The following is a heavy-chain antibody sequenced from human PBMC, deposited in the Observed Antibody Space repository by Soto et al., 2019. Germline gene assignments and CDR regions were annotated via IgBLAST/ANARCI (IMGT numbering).Heavy chain of an antibody. J-gene: IGHJ3*02. CDR2: INPTGSMT. D-gene: IGHD2-8*02. Sequence: QVQLVQSGAEVKKPGASVKVSCKASGYSFITSYHMHWVRQAPGQGLEWMGIINPTGSMTRYSQKFQGRLTMTRDTSTATDYMELSNLTSEDTAVYFCARDTGDEHDALDIWGQGTRVTVSS. CDR3: ARDTGDEHDALDI. CDR1: GYSFITSYH. V-gene: IGHV1-46*01.